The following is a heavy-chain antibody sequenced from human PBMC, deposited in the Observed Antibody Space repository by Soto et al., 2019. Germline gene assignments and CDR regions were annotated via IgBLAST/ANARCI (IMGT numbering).Heavy chain of an antibody. CDR2: ISGSGGST. V-gene: IGHV3-23*01. Sequence: GGSLRLSCAASGFTFSSYAMGWVRQAPGRGLEWVSAISGSGGSTYYADSVKGRFTISRDNSKNTLYLQMNSLRAEDTAVYYCAKNWLRDFNWFDPWGQGTLVTVSS. CDR3: AKNWLRDFNWFDP. CDR1: GFTFSSYA. D-gene: IGHD5-12*01. J-gene: IGHJ5*02.